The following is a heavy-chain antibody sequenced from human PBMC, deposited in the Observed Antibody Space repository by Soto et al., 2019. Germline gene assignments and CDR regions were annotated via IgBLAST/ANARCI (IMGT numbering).Heavy chain of an antibody. Sequence: LGASLKISCKGSGYSFTSYWIGWVRQMPGKGLEWMGIIYPGDSDTRYSPSLQGQVTISADKSISTAYLKWSCLKASDTSFFYFSSHDWNCGGDCPYAFDIWGQGTMVTVSS. D-gene: IGHD2-21*01. CDR3: SSHDWNCGGDCPYAFDI. CDR1: GYSFTSYW. CDR2: IYPGDSDT. J-gene: IGHJ3*02. V-gene: IGHV5-51*01.